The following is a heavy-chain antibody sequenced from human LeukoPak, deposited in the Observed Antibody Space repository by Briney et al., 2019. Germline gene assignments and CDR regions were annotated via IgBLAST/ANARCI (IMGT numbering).Heavy chain of an antibody. V-gene: IGHV1-8*02. CDR2: MNPNSGNT. CDR1: GYTFTGYY. J-gene: IGHJ6*02. Sequence: ASVKVSCKASGYTFTGYYMHWVRQAPGQGLEWMGWMNPNSGNTGYAQKFQGRVTMTRNTSIRTAYMELSSLRSEDTAVYYCARKDGMDVWGQGTTVTVSS. CDR3: ARKDGMDV.